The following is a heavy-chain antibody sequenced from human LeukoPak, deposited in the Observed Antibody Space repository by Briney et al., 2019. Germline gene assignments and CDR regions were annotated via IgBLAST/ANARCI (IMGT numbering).Heavy chain of an antibody. CDR1: GGSISSYY. CDR3: ARAVGLAAAADY. Sequence: PSETLSLTCPVSGGSISSYYWSWIRQPPGKGLEWIGSIYYSGSTYYNPSLKSRVTISVDTSKNQFSLKLSSVTAADTAVYYCARAVGLAAAADYWGQGTLVTVSS. D-gene: IGHD6-13*01. CDR2: IYYSGST. V-gene: IGHV4-59*12. J-gene: IGHJ4*02.